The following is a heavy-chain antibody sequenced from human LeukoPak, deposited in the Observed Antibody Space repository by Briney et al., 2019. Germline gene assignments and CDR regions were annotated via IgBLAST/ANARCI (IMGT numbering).Heavy chain of an antibody. Sequence: GASVKVSCKASGYTFTNFDINWVRQATGQGLEWMGWMNPNSGNTGYAQKFQGRVTMTRNTSISTAYMDLSSLRSEDSAVYYCARGRTSAGGYSGHDWGDWFDPWGQGTLVTVSS. CDR3: ARGRTSAGGYSGHDWGDWFDP. CDR1: GYTFTNFD. V-gene: IGHV1-8*01. J-gene: IGHJ5*02. CDR2: MNPNSGNT. D-gene: IGHD5-12*01.